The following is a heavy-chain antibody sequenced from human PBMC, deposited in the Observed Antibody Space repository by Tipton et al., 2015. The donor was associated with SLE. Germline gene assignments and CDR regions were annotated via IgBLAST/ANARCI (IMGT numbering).Heavy chain of an antibody. CDR3: ARLKSTDNWFDP. J-gene: IGHJ5*02. V-gene: IGHV5-51*01. Sequence: VQLVQSGAEVKKPGESLKISCKGSGYTFTTYWIGWVRQMPGKGLEWMGIIYPGDSDTRYSPSFQGQVTISVDKSINTAYLQWTSLKASDTAMYYCARLKSTDNWFDPWGQGTLVTVSS. CDR1: GYTFTTYW. CDR2: IYPGDSDT.